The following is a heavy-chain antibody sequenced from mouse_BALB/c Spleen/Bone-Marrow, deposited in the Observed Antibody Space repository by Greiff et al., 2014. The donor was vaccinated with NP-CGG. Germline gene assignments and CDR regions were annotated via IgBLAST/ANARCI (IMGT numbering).Heavy chain of an antibody. V-gene: IGHV1-4*01. Sequence: QVQLQQSGAELARPGASVKMSCRASGYTFTTYTIHWVRQRPGQGLEWIGYINPSNGYTNYNQKFKDKATLTADKSSSTAYMQLSSLTSEDSAVYYCARRDDGYVFFDYWGQGTTLTVSS. CDR2: INPSNGYT. CDR3: ARRDDGYVFFDY. J-gene: IGHJ2*01. CDR1: GYTFTTYT. D-gene: IGHD2-3*01.